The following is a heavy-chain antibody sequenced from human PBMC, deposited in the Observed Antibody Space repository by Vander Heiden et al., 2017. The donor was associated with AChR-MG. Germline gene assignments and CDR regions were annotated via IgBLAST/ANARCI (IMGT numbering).Heavy chain of an antibody. CDR3: ARDLNPKSRDCTNGVCSSGY. CDR2: IYYSGST. D-gene: IGHD2-8*01. Sequence: QVQLQESGPGLVKPSETLSLPCTVSGGSVSSGSYYWSWIRQPPGKGLEWIGYIYYSGSTNYNPSLKSRVTISVDTSKNQFSLKLSSVTAADTAVYYCARDLNPKSRDCTNGVCSSGYWGQGTLVTVSS. V-gene: IGHV4-61*01. J-gene: IGHJ4*02. CDR1: GGSVSSGSYY.